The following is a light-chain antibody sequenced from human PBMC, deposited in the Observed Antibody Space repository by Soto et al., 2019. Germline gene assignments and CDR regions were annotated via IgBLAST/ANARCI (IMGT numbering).Light chain of an antibody. V-gene: IGLV2-11*01. CDR1: SSDIGTYNY. CDR2: DVT. Sequence: QSVLTQPRSVSGSPGQSVTISCTGTSSDIGTYNYVSWHQQHPGKAPKLVIYDVTERPSGVPYRFSASKSGITASLTISGLQAEDEADYYCCSYAAGDSFKFGGGTKLTVL. J-gene: IGLJ2*01. CDR3: CSYAAGDSFK.